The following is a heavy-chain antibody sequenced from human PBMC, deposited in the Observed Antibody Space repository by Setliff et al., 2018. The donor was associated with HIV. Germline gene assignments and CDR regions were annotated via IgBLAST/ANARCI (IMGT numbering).Heavy chain of an antibody. CDR1: GDSVSSNTAA. CDR2: TYYRSKWSN. CDR3: ARGGDWDYNYYMDV. V-gene: IGHV6-1*01. Sequence: SQTLSLTCAISGDSVSSNTAAWNWIRQSPSRGLEWLGRTYYRSKWSNDYAVSVKSRININPDTSKNQFSLQLNSVTPEDTAVYFCARGGDWDYNYYMDVWVKGTTVTVSS. J-gene: IGHJ6*03. D-gene: IGHD3-16*01.